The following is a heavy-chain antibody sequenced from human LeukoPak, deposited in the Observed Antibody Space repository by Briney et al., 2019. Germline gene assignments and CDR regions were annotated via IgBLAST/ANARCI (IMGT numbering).Heavy chain of an antibody. Sequence: SETLSLTCTVSGNSISSGDNYWSWIRQPAGKGLEWIGRIYTSGSTNYNPSLKSRLTISVDTSKNQFSLKLSSVTAADTAVYYCARRDSYSSGYYYFDYWGQGTLVTVSS. V-gene: IGHV4-61*02. D-gene: IGHD3-22*01. CDR2: IYTSGST. CDR3: ARRDSYSSGYYYFDY. J-gene: IGHJ4*02. CDR1: GNSISSGDNY.